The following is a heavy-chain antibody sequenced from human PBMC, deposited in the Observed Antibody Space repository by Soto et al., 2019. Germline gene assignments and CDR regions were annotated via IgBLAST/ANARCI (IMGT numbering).Heavy chain of an antibody. D-gene: IGHD6-13*01. CDR3: ARAPGAADLENWFYP. J-gene: IGHJ5*02. Sequence: SETLSLTCAVYGESFSGYYRSWIRQPPGKGLEWIGKINHSGSTNYNPSPKSRVTISVDTSRYHFSLKLSSVTAADTAVYYCARAPGAADLENWFYPWGQETLVTVS. CDR2: INHSGST. V-gene: IGHV4-34*01. CDR1: GESFSGYY.